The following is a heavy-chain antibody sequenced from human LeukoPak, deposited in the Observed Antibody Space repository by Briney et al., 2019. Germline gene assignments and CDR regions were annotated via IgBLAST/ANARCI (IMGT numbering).Heavy chain of an antibody. Sequence: GASVKVSCKASGGTFSSYAISWVRQAPGQGLEWMGGIIPIFGTANYAQKFEGRVTITTDESTSTAYMELSSLRSEDTAVYYCASSQDYYDSSVLDYWGQGTLVTVSS. V-gene: IGHV1-69*05. D-gene: IGHD3-22*01. CDR2: IIPIFGTA. CDR1: GGTFSSYA. CDR3: ASSQDYYDSSVLDY. J-gene: IGHJ4*02.